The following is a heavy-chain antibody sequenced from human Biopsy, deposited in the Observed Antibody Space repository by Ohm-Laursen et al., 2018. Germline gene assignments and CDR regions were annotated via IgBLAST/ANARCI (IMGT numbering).Heavy chain of an antibody. CDR1: GGTFSNYG. CDR2: NIPILGTG. J-gene: IGHJ1*01. D-gene: IGHD3-9*01. V-gene: IGHV1-69*06. CDR3: ATKLTGYFHH. Sequence: SSVKVSCKAPGGTFSNYGVNWVRQAPGRGLEWLGGNIPILGTGNYAQKFQDRVTVAADTSTSTATMELRSLRSDDTAVYYCATKLTGYFHHWGQGTLVIVSS.